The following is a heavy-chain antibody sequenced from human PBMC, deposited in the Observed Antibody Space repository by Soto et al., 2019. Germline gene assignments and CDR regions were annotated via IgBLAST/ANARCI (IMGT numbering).Heavy chain of an antibody. CDR1: GFTLSNAW. V-gene: IGHV3-15*07. CDR2: IKSKTDGGTT. J-gene: IGHJ4*02. Sequence: PGGSLRLSCAGSGFTLSNAWMNWGRQAPGKGLEWVGRIKSKTDGGTTDYAAPVKGRFTISRDDSKNTLYLQMNSLKTEDTAVYYCPTDLIASYCRGGSCYSAFVFEDYWGQGPLVTVSS. CDR3: PTDLIASYCRGGSCYSAFVFEDY. D-gene: IGHD2-15*01.